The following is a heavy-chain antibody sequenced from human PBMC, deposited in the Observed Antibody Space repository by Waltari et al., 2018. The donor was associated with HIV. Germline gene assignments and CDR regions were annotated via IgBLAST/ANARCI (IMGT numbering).Heavy chain of an antibody. Sequence: EVQLVESGGGLVQPGGSLRLSCAASGFTFSSYWMHWVRQAPGKGLVGVSSINSDGSSTNYADSVKCRFTISRDNAKNTVYLQMNSLRAEDTALYYCASLYNYVWGSPPPFDYWGQGTLVTVSS. V-gene: IGHV3-74*01. CDR2: INSDGSST. J-gene: IGHJ4*02. CDR3: ASLYNYVWGSPPPFDY. D-gene: IGHD3-16*01. CDR1: GFTFSSYW.